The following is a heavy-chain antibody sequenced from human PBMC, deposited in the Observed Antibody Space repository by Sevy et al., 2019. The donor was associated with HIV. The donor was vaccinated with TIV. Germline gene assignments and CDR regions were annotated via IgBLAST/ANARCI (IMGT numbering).Heavy chain of an antibody. V-gene: IGHV1-2*02. D-gene: IGHD3-22*01. CDR3: ARMGDYYDSSGYYPLKF. Sequence: ASVKVSCKASGYTFTAYYIHWVRQAPGQGLEWMGWINHNSGGTYFAKKFKDSVTLTTDTSVNTAYMELRSLRFDDTAVYYCARMGDYYDSSGYYPLKFWGQGTLVTVSS. CDR1: GYTFTAYY. CDR2: INHNSGGT. J-gene: IGHJ4*02.